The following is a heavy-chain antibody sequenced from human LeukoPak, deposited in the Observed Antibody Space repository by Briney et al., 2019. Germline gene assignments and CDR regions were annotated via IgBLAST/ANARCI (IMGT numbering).Heavy chain of an antibody. Sequence: PGGSLRLSCAASGFTFSNYAINWLRQAPGKGLEWVSAISGSGGSTYYADSVKGRFTISRDNSKNTLYLQMNSLRAEDTAVYYCVVQGGPFDYWGQGTLVTVSS. CDR1: GFTFSNYA. V-gene: IGHV3-23*01. J-gene: IGHJ4*02. CDR3: VVQGGPFDY. CDR2: ISGSGGST. D-gene: IGHD3-10*01.